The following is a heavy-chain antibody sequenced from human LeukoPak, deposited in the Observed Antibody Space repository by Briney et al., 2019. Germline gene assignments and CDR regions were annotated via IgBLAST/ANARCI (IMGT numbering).Heavy chain of an antibody. CDR3: ATQDFYGDYALFDY. CDR2: INPNSGGT. D-gene: IGHD4-17*01. CDR1: GYTFTGYY. J-gene: IGHJ4*02. V-gene: IGHV1-2*02. Sequence: ASVKVSCKASGYTFTGYYMHWVRQAPGQGVEWMGWINPNSGGTNYAQKFQGRVTMTRDTSISTAYMELSRLRSDDTAVYYCATQDFYGDYALFDYWGQGTLVTVSS.